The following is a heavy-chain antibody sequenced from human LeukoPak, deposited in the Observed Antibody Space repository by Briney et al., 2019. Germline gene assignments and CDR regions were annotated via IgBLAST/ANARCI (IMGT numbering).Heavy chain of an antibody. J-gene: IGHJ4*02. V-gene: IGHV3-9*01. CDR1: GFTFDDYA. Sequence: GGSLRLSCAASGFTFDDYAMHWVRQAPGKGLEWVSGISWNSGSIGYADSVKGRFTISRDNAKNSLYLQMNSLRAEDTALYYCAKDNIVGAFVYWGQGTLVTVSS. CDR3: AKDNIVGAFVY. D-gene: IGHD1-26*01. CDR2: ISWNSGSI.